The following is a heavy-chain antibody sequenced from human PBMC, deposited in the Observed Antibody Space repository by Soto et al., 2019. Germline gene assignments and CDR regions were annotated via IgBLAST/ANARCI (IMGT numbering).Heavy chain of an antibody. Sequence: QSGGSLRLSCAASGFTFSSYAMSWVRQAPGKGLEWVSAISGSGGSTYYADSVKGRFTISRDNSKNTLYLQMNSLRAEDTAVYYCAKLITSSGWYAGLDPWGQGTLVTVSS. V-gene: IGHV3-23*01. D-gene: IGHD6-19*01. CDR3: AKLITSSGWYAGLDP. CDR1: GFTFSSYA. CDR2: ISGSGGST. J-gene: IGHJ5*02.